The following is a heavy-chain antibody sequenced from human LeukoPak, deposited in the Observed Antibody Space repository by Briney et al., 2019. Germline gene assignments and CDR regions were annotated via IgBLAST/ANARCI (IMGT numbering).Heavy chain of an antibody. CDR2: IRSKANSYAT. D-gene: IGHD6-6*01. Sequence: GGSLRLSCAASGFTFSGSAMHWVRQASGKGLEWVGRIRSKANSYATAYAASVKGRFTISRDDPKNTAYLQMNSLKTEDTAVYYCTRQFIAARPVYYYYMDVWGKGTTVTVSS. CDR3: TRQFIAARPVYYYYMDV. CDR1: GFTFSGSA. V-gene: IGHV3-73*01. J-gene: IGHJ6*03.